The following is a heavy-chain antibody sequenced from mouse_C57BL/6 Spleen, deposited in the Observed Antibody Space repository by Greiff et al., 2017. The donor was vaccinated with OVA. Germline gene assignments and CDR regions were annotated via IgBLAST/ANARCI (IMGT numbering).Heavy chain of an antibody. V-gene: IGHV1-4*01. CDR1: GYTFTSYT. CDR3: ARERSQLGHYFDY. D-gene: IGHD3-3*01. Sequence: QVQLKESGAELARPGASVKMSCKASGYTFTSYTMHWVKQRPGQGLEWIGYINPSSGYTKYNQKFKDKATLTADKSSSTAYMQLSSLTSEDSAVYYCARERSQLGHYFDYWGQGTTLTVSS. CDR2: INPSSGYT. J-gene: IGHJ2*01.